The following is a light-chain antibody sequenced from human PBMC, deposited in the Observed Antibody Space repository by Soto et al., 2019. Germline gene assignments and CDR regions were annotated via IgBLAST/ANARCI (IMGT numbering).Light chain of an antibody. V-gene: IGLV4-69*01. CDR2: LNSDGSH. CDR3: QTWGTGIVV. J-gene: IGLJ2*01. CDR1: SGHSSYV. Sequence: QLVLTQSPSASASLGASVKLTCTLSSGHSSYVIAWHQQQPEEGPRYLMKLNSDGSHTKGDGIPDRFSGSSSGAERYLTISGLQSEDEADYYCQTWGTGIVVFGGGTKVTVL.